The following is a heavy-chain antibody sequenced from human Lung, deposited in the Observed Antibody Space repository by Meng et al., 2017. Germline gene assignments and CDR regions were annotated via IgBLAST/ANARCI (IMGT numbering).Heavy chain of an antibody. CDR3: ARGPTTMAHDFDY. D-gene: IGHD4-11*01. CDR1: GWSFSDYY. Sequence: QVPLQQWGAGLLKPSEPLSLPCVVPGWSFSDYYWSWIRQPPGKGLEWIGEINHSGSTNYNPSLESRATISVDTSQNNLSLKLSSVTAADSAVYYCARGPTTMAHDFDYWGQGTLVTVSS. J-gene: IGHJ4*02. CDR2: INHSGST. V-gene: IGHV4-34*01.